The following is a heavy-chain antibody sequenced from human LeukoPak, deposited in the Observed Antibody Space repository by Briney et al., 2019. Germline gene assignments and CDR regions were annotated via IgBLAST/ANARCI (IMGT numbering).Heavy chain of an antibody. V-gene: IGHV4-4*07. CDR3: ARGKRGSSWYGNWFDP. CDR1: GGSISSYY. D-gene: IGHD6-13*01. Sequence: PSETLSLTCTVSGGSISSYYWSWIRQPAGKGLEWIGRIYTSGSTNYNPSLKSRVTISVDTSKNQFSLKLSSVTAADTAVYYCARGKRGSSWYGNWFDPWGQGTLVTVSS. CDR2: IYTSGST. J-gene: IGHJ5*02.